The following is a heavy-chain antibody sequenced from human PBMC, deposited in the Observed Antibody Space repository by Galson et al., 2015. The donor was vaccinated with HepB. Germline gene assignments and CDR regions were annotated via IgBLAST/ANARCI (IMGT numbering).Heavy chain of an antibody. CDR1: GYTFTSYA. D-gene: IGHD7-27*01. Sequence: SVKVSCKAFGYTFTSYAIHWVRQAPGQRLEWMGRISGGNGNTKYSQEFQDRVTITRDTSASTPYMELSSQGSEDTAVYYCASDDNWGADSWGQGTLVTVSS. V-gene: IGHV1-3*01. CDR3: ASDDNWGADS. CDR2: ISGGNGNT. J-gene: IGHJ4*02.